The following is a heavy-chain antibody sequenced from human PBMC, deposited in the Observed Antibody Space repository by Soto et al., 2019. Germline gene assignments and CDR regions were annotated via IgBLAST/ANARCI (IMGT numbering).Heavy chain of an antibody. Sequence: EVLLVESGGGLIQPGRSPRLSCVASGFIFDDFAMHWVRQVPGKGLEWVSGISWNSNDIAYADSVRGRFTISRDNAKNALNLRMTNLRPEDTAFYYCLKKNEFSFNYWGQGNLVTVSS. CDR2: ISWNSNDI. V-gene: IGHV3-9*01. CDR3: LKKNEFSFNY. D-gene: IGHD1-1*01. J-gene: IGHJ4*02. CDR1: GFIFDDFA.